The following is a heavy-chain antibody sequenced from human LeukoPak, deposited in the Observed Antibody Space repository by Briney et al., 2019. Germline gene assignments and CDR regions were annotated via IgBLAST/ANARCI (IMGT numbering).Heavy chain of an antibody. CDR1: GDSVSSNSAA. CDR2: AYYRSKWYN. V-gene: IGHV6-1*01. D-gene: IGHD6-19*01. CDR3: ARSRGYSSGWYWFDP. Sequence: SQTLSLTCAISGDSVSSNSAAWNWVRQSPSRGIEWLGRAYYRSKWYNDYAVSVKSRITINPDTSKNQFSLQLNSVTPEDTAVYYCARSRGYSSGWYWFDPWGQGTLVTVSS. J-gene: IGHJ5*02.